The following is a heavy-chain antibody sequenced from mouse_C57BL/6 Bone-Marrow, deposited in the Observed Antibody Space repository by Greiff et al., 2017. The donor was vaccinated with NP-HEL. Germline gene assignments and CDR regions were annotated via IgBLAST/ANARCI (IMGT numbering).Heavy chain of an antibody. D-gene: IGHD2-12*01. V-gene: IGHV1-18*01. Sequence: EVQLVESGPELVKPGASVKIPCKASGYTFTDYNMDWVKQSHGKSLEWIGDINPNNGGTIYNQKFKGKATLTVDKSSSTAYMELRSLTSEDTAVYYCARRPFTRVYFDYWGQGTTLTVSS. CDR2: INPNNGGT. J-gene: IGHJ2*01. CDR1: GYTFTDYN. CDR3: ARRPFTRVYFDY.